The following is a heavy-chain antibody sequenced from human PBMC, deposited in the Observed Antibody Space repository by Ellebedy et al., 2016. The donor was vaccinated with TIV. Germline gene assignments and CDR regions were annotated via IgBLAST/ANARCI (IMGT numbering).Heavy chain of an antibody. Sequence: GESLKISXKGSGYSFTSYWISWVRQMPGKGLEWMGRIDPSDSYTNYSPSFQGHVTISADKSISTAYLQWSSLKASDTAMYYCANLHEHSSSWYVYWGQGTLVTVSS. CDR2: IDPSDSYT. V-gene: IGHV5-10-1*01. J-gene: IGHJ4*02. CDR1: GYSFTSYW. CDR3: ANLHEHSSSWYVY. D-gene: IGHD6-13*01.